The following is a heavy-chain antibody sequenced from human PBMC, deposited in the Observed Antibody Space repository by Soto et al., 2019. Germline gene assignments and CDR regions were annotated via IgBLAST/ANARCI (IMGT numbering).Heavy chain of an antibody. CDR1: GFTFSSYA. V-gene: IGHV3-23*01. CDR2: ISGSGGST. D-gene: IGHD3-10*01. J-gene: IGHJ6*02. Sequence: PGGSLRRSCAASGFTFSSYAMSWVRQAPGKGLEWVSAISGSGGSTYYADSVKGRFTISRDNSKNTLYLQMNSLRAEDTAVYYCARGRYQYYYGSGSYPYYYGMDVWGQGTTVTVSS. CDR3: ARGRYQYYYGSGSYPYYYGMDV.